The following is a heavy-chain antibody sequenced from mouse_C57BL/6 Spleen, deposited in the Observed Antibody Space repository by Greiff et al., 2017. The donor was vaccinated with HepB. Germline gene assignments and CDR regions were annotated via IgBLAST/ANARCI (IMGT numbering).Heavy chain of an antibody. Sequence: QVQLQQSGAELVKPGASVKVSCKASGYTFTSYWMHWVKQRPGQGLEWIGRIHPSDSDTNYNQKFKGKATLTVDKSSSTAYMQLSSLTSEDSAVYYFAMWGSLITTVHYYAMDYWGQGTSVTVSS. CDR3: AMWGSLITTVHYYAMDY. D-gene: IGHD1-1*01. CDR2: IHPSDSDT. CDR1: GYTFTSYW. J-gene: IGHJ4*01. V-gene: IGHV1-74*01.